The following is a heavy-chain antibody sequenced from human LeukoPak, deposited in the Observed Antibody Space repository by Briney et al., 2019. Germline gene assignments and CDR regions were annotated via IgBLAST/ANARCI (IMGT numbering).Heavy chain of an antibody. CDR3: ARDLRPVGYCSSTSCHMMDV. D-gene: IGHD2-2*02. Sequence: GGSLRLSCVASGFTFSDYYMSWIRQAPGKGLEWVSYISSSGSTIYYADSVKGRFTISRDNAKNSLYLQMNSLRAEDTAVYYCARDLRPVGYCSSTSCHMMDVWGQGTTVTVSS. J-gene: IGHJ6*02. CDR2: ISSSGSTI. CDR1: GFTFSDYY. V-gene: IGHV3-11*01.